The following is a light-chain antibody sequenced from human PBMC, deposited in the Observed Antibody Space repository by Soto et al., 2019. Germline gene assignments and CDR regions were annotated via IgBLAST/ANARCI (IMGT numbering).Light chain of an antibody. J-gene: IGKJ1*01. CDR2: KAS. CDR1: QSVDSW. Sequence: DIPMTQSPSTLSASIGDRVTITCRTSQSVDSWLAWYQQKPGKAPKLLIYKASSLQTGVPSRFSGSGSGTEFTLTINSLQPDDFATYYCQHYNDYSRMFGQGTKVEIK. CDR3: QHYNDYSRM. V-gene: IGKV1-5*03.